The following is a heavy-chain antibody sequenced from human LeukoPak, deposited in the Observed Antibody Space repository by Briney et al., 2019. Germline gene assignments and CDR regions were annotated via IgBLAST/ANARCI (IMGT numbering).Heavy chain of an antibody. CDR1: GYSFSNYW. Sequence: GESLKISCKGSGYSFSNYWIGWVRQMPGKGLEWMGIIYPGDSQTRYSPSFQGQVTISADKAISTAYLQWSNLKASDTAMYYCARHRPHTDSNSVADYYFDYWGQGTLVTVSS. V-gene: IGHV5-51*01. J-gene: IGHJ4*02. CDR3: ARHRPHTDSNSVADYYFDY. D-gene: IGHD6-19*01. CDR2: IYPGDSQT.